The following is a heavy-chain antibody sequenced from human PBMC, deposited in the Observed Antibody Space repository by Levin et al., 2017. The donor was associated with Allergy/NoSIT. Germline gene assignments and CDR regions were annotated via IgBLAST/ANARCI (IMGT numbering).Heavy chain of an antibody. CDR3: AKDDGSGCRDLSDF. CDR1: GFTFSTYA. Sequence: PGESLKISCAASGFTFSTYAMSWVRQAPGRGLEWVSVVTGNGGSTYYADSVKGRFTVSRDNSKNTLYLQMNSLRAEDTARYYCAKDDGSGCRDLSDFWGQGTRVTVSS. CDR2: VTGNGGST. D-gene: IGHD3-22*01. J-gene: IGHJ3*01. V-gene: IGHV3-23*01.